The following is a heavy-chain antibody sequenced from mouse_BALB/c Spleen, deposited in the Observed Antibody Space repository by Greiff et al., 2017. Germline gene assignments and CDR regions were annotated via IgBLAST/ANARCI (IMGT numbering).Heavy chain of an antibody. V-gene: IGHV5-6-5*01. J-gene: IGHJ4*01. Sequence: EVMLVESGGGLVKPGGSLKLSCAASGFTFSSYAMSWVRQTPEKRLEWVASISSGGSTYYPDSVKGRFTISRDNARNILYLQMSSLRSEDTAMYYCAREDYSRGMDYWGQGTSVTVSS. CDR1: GFTFSSYA. CDR2: ISSGGST. D-gene: IGHD2-13*01. CDR3: AREDYSRGMDY.